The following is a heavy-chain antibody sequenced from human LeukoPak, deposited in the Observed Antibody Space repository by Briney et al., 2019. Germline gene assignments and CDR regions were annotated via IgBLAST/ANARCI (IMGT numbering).Heavy chain of an antibody. Sequence: ASVKVSCKASGYTFTSYGTSWVRQAPGQGLEWMGWISAYNGNTNYAQKLQGRVTMTTDTSTSTAYMELRSLRSDDTAVYYCARVTYCGGDCYSPLYGYWGQGTLVTVSS. CDR2: ISAYNGNT. CDR1: GYTFTSYG. V-gene: IGHV1-18*01. J-gene: IGHJ4*02. CDR3: ARVTYCGGDCYSPLYGY. D-gene: IGHD2-21*02.